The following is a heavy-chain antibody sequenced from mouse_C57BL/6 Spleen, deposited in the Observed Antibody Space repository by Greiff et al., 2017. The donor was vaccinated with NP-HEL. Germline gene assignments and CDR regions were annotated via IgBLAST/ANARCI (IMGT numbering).Heavy chain of an antibody. J-gene: IGHJ2*01. V-gene: IGHV14-4*01. Sequence: VHVKQSGAELVRPGASVKLSCTASGFNIKDDYMHWVKQRPEQGLEWIGWIDPENGDTEYASKFQGKATITADTSSNTAYLQLSSLTSEDTAVYYCTTLTGAFDYWGQGTTLTVSS. CDR2: IDPENGDT. CDR1: GFNIKDDY. CDR3: TTLTGAFDY. D-gene: IGHD4-1*01.